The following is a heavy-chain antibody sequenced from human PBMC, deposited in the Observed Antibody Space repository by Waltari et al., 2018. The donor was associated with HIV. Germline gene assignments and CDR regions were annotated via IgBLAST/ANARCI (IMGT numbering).Heavy chain of an antibody. V-gene: IGHV3-74*01. CDR2: INSDGSST. Sequence: EVQLVESGGGLVPPGGSLRLSCASSGFTFSSYWMPWVRPAPGKGLVWVARINSDGSSTNYADSVKGRFTISRDNAKNTLYLKMNSLRVEDTSVYYCAPGRGWFDPWGQGTLVTVSS. J-gene: IGHJ5*02. CDR1: GFTFSSYW. CDR3: APGRGWFDP. D-gene: IGHD3-10*01.